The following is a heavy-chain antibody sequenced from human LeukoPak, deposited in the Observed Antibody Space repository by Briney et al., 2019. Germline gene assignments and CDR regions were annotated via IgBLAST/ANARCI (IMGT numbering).Heavy chain of an antibody. Sequence: ASVKVSCKTSGYTFSRDGISCVRQAPGQGLEWVGWISAYNGKADYAQNVQGRVTMTTDTSTSTAYMVLRSLTSDDTAGYYCTRCPEYLGEEYERCMNAWRKGTTVIVSS. D-gene: IGHD1-14*01. CDR1: GYTFSRDG. CDR2: ISAYNGKA. V-gene: IGHV1-18*01. CDR3: TRCPEYLGEEYERCMNA. J-gene: IGHJ6*03.